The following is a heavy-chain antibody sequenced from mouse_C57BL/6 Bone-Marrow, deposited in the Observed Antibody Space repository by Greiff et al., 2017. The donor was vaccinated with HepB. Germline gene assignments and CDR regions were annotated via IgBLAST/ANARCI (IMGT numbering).Heavy chain of an antibody. CDR2: IYWDDDK. CDR3: ARNLYYYGSSYYAMDY. Sequence: QVTLKVSGPGILQSSQTLSLTCSFSGFSLSTSGMGVSWIRQPSGKGLEWLAHIYWDDDKRYNPSLKSRLTISKDTSRNQVFLKITSVDTADTATYYCARNLYYYGSSYYAMDYWGQGTSVTVSS. CDR1: GFSLSTSGMG. D-gene: IGHD1-1*01. V-gene: IGHV8-12*01. J-gene: IGHJ4*01.